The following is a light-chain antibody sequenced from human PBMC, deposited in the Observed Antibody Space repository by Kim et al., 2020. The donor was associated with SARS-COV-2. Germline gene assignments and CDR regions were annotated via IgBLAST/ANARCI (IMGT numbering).Light chain of an antibody. Sequence: DIVMTQFPDSLAVSLGERATLNCKSSQTVLYNSNNKNYLAWYQQKPGQAPKLLIYWASIRESGVSDRFSGSGSETDFTLTISSLQAEAVAVYYCQQFYSTPPSFGQGTKLDI. V-gene: IGKV4-1*01. J-gene: IGKJ2*03. CDR1: QTVLYNSNNKNY. CDR3: QQFYSTPPS. CDR2: WAS.